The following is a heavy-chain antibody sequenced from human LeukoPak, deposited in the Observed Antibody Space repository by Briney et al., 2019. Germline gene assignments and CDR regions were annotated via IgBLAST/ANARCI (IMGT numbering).Heavy chain of an antibody. J-gene: IGHJ4*02. CDR3: AWGPKYYDFWSGYSPLSY. V-gene: IGHV3-30*03. CDR2: ISYDGSNK. CDR1: GVTFSSYG. D-gene: IGHD3-3*01. Sequence: PGGSLRLSCAASGVTFSSYGMHWVRQAPGKGLEWVAVISYDGSNKYYADSVKGRFTISRDNSKNTLYLQMNSLRAEDTAVYYCAWGPKYYDFWSGYSPLSYWGQGTLVTVSS.